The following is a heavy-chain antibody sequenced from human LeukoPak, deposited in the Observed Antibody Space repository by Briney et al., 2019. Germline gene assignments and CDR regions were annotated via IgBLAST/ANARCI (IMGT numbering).Heavy chain of an antibody. J-gene: IGHJ4*02. CDR3: ARGRAN. V-gene: IGHV4-34*01. CDR1: GGSFSGYY. Sequence: PSETLSLTCAVYGGSFSGYYWSWIRQPPGKGLEWIGEINHSGSTNYNPSLKSRVTISVDTSKNQFSLKLSSVTAADTAVYYCARGRANWGQGTLVTVSS. CDR2: INHSGST.